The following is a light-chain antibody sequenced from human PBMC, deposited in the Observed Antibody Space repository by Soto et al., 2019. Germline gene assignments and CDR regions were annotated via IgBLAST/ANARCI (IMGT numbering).Light chain of an antibody. CDR1: SSDVGGYNY. V-gene: IGLV2-14*01. J-gene: IGLJ2*01. Sequence: QSVLTQPASVSGYPGQSITISCTGTSSDVGGYNYVSWYQQHPGKAPKLMIYDVSNRPSGVSNRFSGSKSGNTASLPISGLKAEDESDYYCRSYTSSSTLFGGGTKLTVL. CDR3: RSYTSSSTL. CDR2: DVS.